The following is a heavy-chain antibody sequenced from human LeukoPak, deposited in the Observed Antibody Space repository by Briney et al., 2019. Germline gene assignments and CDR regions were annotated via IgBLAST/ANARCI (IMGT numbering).Heavy chain of an antibody. CDR2: FDPEDGET. Sequence: ASVKVSCKVSGYTLTELSMHWVRQAPGKGLEWMGGFDPEDGETIYAQKFQGRVTITADESTSTAYMELSSLRSEDTAVYCCAREGEGYDFWSGYLGPYYFDYWGQGTLVTVSS. CDR3: AREGEGYDFWSGYLGPYYFDY. V-gene: IGHV1-24*01. J-gene: IGHJ4*02. D-gene: IGHD3-3*01. CDR1: GYTLTELS.